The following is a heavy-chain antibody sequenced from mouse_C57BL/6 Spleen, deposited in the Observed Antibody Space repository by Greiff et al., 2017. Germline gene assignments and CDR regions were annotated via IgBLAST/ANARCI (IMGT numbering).Heavy chain of an antibody. J-gene: IGHJ4*01. Sequence: EVQVVASGGGLVKPGGSLKLSCAASGFTFSDYGMHWVRQAPEKGLEWVAYISSGSSTIYYADTVKGRFTISRDNAKNTLFLQMTSLRSEDTAMYYCARPGYYYAMDYWGQGTSVTVSS. CDR2: ISSGSSTI. CDR3: ARPGYYYAMDY. V-gene: IGHV5-17*01. D-gene: IGHD3-2*02. CDR1: GFTFSDYG.